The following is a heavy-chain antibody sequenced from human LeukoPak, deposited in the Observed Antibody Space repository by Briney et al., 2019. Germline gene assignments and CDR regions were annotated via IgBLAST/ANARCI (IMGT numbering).Heavy chain of an antibody. D-gene: IGHD3-16*01. V-gene: IGHV3-23*01. CDR2: ISGSGVST. CDR3: AKERRCGGAFDY. CDR1: GFTFSTYG. J-gene: IGHJ4*02. Sequence: GGTLRLSCAASGFTFSTYGMNWVRQAPGKGLEWVSGISGSGVSTYYADSVKGRFTISRDNSKNTLYLQMNSLRAEDTAVYYCAKERRCGGAFDYWGQGTLVTVSS.